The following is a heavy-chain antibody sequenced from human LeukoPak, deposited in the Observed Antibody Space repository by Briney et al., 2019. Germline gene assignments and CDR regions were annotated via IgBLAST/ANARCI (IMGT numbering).Heavy chain of an antibody. J-gene: IGHJ4*02. D-gene: IGHD2-15*01. CDR1: GFTFSSYA. V-gene: IGHV3-23*01. CDR3: AKVDIVVVVAGYFDY. Sequence: AGGSLRLSCAASGFTFSSYAMSWVRQAPGKGLEWVSAISGSGGSTYYADSVEGRFTISRDNSKNTLYLQMNSLRAEDTAVYYCAKVDIVVVVAGYFDYWGQGTLVTVSS. CDR2: ISGSGGST.